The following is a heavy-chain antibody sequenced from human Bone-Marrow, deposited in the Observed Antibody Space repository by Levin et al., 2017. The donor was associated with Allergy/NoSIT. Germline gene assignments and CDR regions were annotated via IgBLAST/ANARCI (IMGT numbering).Heavy chain of an antibody. Sequence: GGSLRLSCSASDFSFSDFYMTWIRQAPGKGLEWISYISYNGDTKFHADSVRGRFTISRDNAKNSLYLHMNSLRVEDTAVYYCARDLGSGSSSTCMDVWGPGTTVSVSS. CDR3: ARDLGSGSSSTCMDV. CDR1: DFSFSDFY. V-gene: IGHV3-11*01. CDR2: ISYNGDTK. J-gene: IGHJ6*02. D-gene: IGHD6-6*01.